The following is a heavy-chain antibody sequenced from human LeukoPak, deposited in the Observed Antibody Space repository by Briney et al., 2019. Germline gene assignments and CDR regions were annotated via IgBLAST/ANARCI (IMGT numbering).Heavy chain of an antibody. Sequence: GASVKVSCKASGYTFTSYGISWVRQAPGQGLEWMGWISAYNGNTNYAQKLQGRVTITTDTSTSTAYMEMRSLRSDDTAVYYCASLTSTTPPYYCNYYYMDVWGKGTTVTVSS. CDR2: ISAYNGNT. CDR3: ASLTSTTPPYYCNYYYMDV. J-gene: IGHJ6*03. D-gene: IGHD4-17*01. CDR1: GYTFTSYG. V-gene: IGHV1-18*01.